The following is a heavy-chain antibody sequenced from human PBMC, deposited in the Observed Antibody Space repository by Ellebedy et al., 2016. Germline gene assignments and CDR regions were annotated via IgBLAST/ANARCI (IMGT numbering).Heavy chain of an antibody. CDR2: ISTYNGNT. D-gene: IGHD5-12*01. Sequence: ASVKVSXKASGYIFTSYGISWVRQAPGQGLEWMGWISTYNGNTNYAQKFQGRVTMTTDTSTSTAYMELRSLRSDDTAAYYCARDRTTIPFDPWGQGTLVTASS. V-gene: IGHV1-18*01. CDR1: GYIFTSYG. J-gene: IGHJ5*02. CDR3: ARDRTTIPFDP.